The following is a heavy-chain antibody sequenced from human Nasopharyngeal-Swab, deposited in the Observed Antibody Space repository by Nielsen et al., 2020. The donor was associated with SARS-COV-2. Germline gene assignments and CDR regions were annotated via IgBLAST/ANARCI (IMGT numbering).Heavy chain of an antibody. D-gene: IGHD2-21*02. V-gene: IGHV3-73*01. CDR1: GFTFSDSA. CDR2: LRSKGNNYAT. CDR3: TRCGGGCYSGRDY. Sequence: GGSLRLSCAASGFTFSDSAIHWVPQAPVKGLEWVGRLRSKGNNYATAYAASVKGRFIIFRDDPTNTAYLQMNSLKTEDTAVYYCTRCGGGCYSGRDYWGQGTLVTVSS. J-gene: IGHJ4*02.